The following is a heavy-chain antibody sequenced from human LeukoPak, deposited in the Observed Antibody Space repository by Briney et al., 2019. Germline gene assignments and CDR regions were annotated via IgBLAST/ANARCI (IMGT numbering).Heavy chain of an antibody. Sequence: PGGSLRLSCAASGFTVSGNYMSWVRQAPGKGLEWVSVIYSGGSTYYADSVKGRFTISRDNSKNTLYLQMNSLRAEDTAVYYCARSPGAYCGGDCYPYYFDYWGQGTLVTVSS. J-gene: IGHJ4*02. V-gene: IGHV3-53*01. CDR3: ARSPGAYCGGDCYPYYFDY. CDR1: GFTVSGNY. D-gene: IGHD2-21*02. CDR2: IYSGGST.